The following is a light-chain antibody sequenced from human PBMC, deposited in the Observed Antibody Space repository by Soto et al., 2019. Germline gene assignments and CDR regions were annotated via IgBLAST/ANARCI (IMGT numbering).Light chain of an antibody. CDR1: QDISNY. V-gene: IGKV1-33*01. CDR2: DAS. Sequence: DIQMTQSPSSLSASVGDRVTITCPASQDISNYLNWYQQKPGKAPKLLIYDASNFETGVPSRFSGSGSGTDFTFTISSLQPEDIATYYCQQYANHPSGSTFGQGTKLEIK. J-gene: IGKJ2*01. CDR3: QQYANHPSGST.